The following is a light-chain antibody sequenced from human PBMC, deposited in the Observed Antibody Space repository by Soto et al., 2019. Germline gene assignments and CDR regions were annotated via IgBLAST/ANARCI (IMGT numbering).Light chain of an antibody. V-gene: IGLV1-51*01. J-gene: IGLJ1*01. CDR1: SSNIGKYY. CDR2: DSN. Sequence: QSVVTQPPSVSVATGQMVTISCSGSSSNIGKYYVSWYQQLPGEAPKLLIYDSNKRPSGIPERFSASRSGTSATLGITGLQTGDEADYYCGAWDDSLRLYVFGPGTKVTVL. CDR3: GAWDDSLRLYV.